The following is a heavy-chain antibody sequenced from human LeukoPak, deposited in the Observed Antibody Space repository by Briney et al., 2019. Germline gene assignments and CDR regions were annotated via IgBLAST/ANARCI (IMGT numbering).Heavy chain of an antibody. D-gene: IGHD3-22*01. CDR3: ARDLHYYDSSGTI. CDR1: GGSFSGYY. Sequence: PSETLSLTCTVYGGSFSGYYWSWIRQPPGKGLEWIGEINHSGSTNYNPSLKSRVTISVDTSKNQFSLKLSSVTAADTAVYYCARDLHYYDSSGTIWGQGTMVTVSS. CDR2: INHSGST. J-gene: IGHJ3*02. V-gene: IGHV4-34*01.